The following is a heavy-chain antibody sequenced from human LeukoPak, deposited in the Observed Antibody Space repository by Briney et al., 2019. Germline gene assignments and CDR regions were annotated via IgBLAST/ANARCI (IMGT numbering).Heavy chain of an antibody. J-gene: IGHJ4*02. CDR2: IYYSGST. V-gene: IGHV4-59*08. CDR3: ARRMGYYYFDY. CDR1: GGSISSYY. Sequence: PSETLSLTCTFSGGSISSYYWSWIRQPPGKGLEWIGYIYYSGSTNYNPSLKSRVTISVETSKNQFSLMLSSVTAADTAVYYCARRMGYYYFDYWGQGTLVTVSS. D-gene: IGHD2-8*01.